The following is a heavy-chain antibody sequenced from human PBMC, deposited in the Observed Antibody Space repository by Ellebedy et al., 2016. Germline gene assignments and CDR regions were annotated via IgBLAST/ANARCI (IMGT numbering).Heavy chain of an antibody. CDR3: ARFCTTDTCFPEY. J-gene: IGHJ4*02. D-gene: IGHD2-8*01. CDR1: GFTFKDYN. V-gene: IGHV3-21*01. Sequence: GGSLRLXXVGSGFTFKDYNMWWVRQAPGQGLEWVASISSSGTYRFHAHSVRGRFTISRDNARNSLYLEMNSLRADDTAVYYCARFCTTDTCFPEYWGQGTLVTVSS. CDR2: ISSSGTYR.